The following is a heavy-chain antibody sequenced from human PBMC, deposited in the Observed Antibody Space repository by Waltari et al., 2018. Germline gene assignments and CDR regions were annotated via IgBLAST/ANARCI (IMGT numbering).Heavy chain of an antibody. CDR3: ARDSLFDL. CDR2: ISSSSSTI. J-gene: IGHJ2*01. V-gene: IGHV3-48*01. CDR1: GFTFRSYT. Sequence: EVQLVESGGGLVQPGGSLRLSCPASGFTFRSYTLNWVRQAPGKGLEWVSYISSSSSTISYADSVKGRFTISRDNAKNSLYLQMNSLRAEDTAVYYCARDSLFDLWGRGTLVTVSS.